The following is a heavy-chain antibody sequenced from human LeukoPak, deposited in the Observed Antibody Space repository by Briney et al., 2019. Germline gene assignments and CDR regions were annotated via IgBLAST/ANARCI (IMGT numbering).Heavy chain of an antibody. Sequence: SETLSLTCTVSGGSISSYYWSWIRQPPGKGLEWIGYIYYSGSTNYNPSLKSRVTISVDTSKNQFSLKLSSVTAADTAVYYCAREASYYDSSGYYHGYFDYWGQGTLVTVSS. V-gene: IGHV4-59*01. CDR2: IYYSGST. CDR3: AREASYYDSSGYYHGYFDY. D-gene: IGHD3-22*01. J-gene: IGHJ4*02. CDR1: GGSISSYY.